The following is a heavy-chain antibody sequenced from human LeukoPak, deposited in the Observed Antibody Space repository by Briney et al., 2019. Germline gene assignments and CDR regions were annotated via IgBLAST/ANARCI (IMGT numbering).Heavy chain of an antibody. Sequence: SETLSLTCTVFGGSISSYYWSWIRQPPGKGLEWIGYIYYSGSTNYNPSLKSRVTISVDTSKNQFSLKLSSVTAADTAVYYCARVRRWGNAFDIWGQGTMVTVSS. J-gene: IGHJ3*02. V-gene: IGHV4-59*01. CDR2: IYYSGST. CDR1: GGSISSYY. CDR3: ARVRRWGNAFDI. D-gene: IGHD4-23*01.